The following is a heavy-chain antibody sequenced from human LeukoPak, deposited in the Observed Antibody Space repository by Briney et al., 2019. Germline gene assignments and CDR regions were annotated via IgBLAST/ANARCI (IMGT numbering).Heavy chain of an antibody. V-gene: IGHV4-39*01. D-gene: IGHD3-3*01. CDR1: GGSISSSSYY. CDR2: IYYSGST. J-gene: IGHJ4*02. CDR3: ARHSFLRFPLGY. Sequence: SGTLSLTCTVSGGSISSSSYYWGWIRQPPGKGLEWIGSIYYSGSTYYNPSLKSRVTISVDTSKNQFSLKLSSVTAADTAVYYCARHSFLRFPLGYWGQGTLVTVSS.